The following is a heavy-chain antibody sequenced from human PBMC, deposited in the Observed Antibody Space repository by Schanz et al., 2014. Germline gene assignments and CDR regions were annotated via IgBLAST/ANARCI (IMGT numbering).Heavy chain of an antibody. Sequence: VHLLESGGGLVEPGGSLRLSCAASGFGFSSYSMNWVRQAPGKGLEWVSYISGSSRTIYYADSMKGRFTISRDNAKNTLYLQMNTLRAEDTAVYYCARKMKLGVYGGKGHDSLDIWGQGTMVTVSS. CDR1: GFGFSSYS. J-gene: IGHJ3*02. CDR3: ARKMKLGVYGGKGHDSLDI. CDR2: ISGSSRTI. D-gene: IGHD4-17*01. V-gene: IGHV3-48*04.